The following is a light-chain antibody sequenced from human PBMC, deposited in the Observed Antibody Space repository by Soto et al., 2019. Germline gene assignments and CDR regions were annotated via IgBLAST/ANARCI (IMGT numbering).Light chain of an antibody. CDR3: QQFHTSPTWT. J-gene: IGKJ1*01. Sequence: DIQMTQSTSTLAASVGDRVTITCRASQSISIWLAWYQQKPGKAPKLLIYDSSSLGGWVPPRFSGSGSGTEFTLTINSLQPDEFATYYGQQFHTSPTWTFGPGTKVDI. CDR1: QSISIW. V-gene: IGKV1-5*01. CDR2: DSS.